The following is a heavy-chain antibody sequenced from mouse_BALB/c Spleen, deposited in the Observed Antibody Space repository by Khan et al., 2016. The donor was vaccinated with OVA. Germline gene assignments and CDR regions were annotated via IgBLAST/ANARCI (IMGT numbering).Heavy chain of an antibody. CDR3: TRHRGYYGYNPYFDY. CDR2: ISSGGSYT. V-gene: IGHV5-6-4*01. J-gene: IGHJ2*01. Sequence: EVELVESGGDLVRPGGSLKLSCAASGFSFSTYSMSWVRQTPEKRLEWVATISSGGSYTYSPDSVKGRFTISRDNAKNTLYLKMSSLKSEDTAMYYCTRHRGYYGYNPYFDYWGQGTTLTVSS. CDR1: GFSFSTYS. D-gene: IGHD1-1*01.